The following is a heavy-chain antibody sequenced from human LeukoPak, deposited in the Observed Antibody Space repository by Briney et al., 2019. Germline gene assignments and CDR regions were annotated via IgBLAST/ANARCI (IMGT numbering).Heavy chain of an antibody. D-gene: IGHD6-6*01. CDR1: GYSISSGYY. CDR2: IYHSGST. CDR3: ARDSSSSPYYYYYMDV. Sequence: SETLSLTCTVSGYSISSGYYWGWIRQPPGKGLEWIGSIYHSGSTYYNPSLKSRVTISVDTSKNQFSLKLSSVTAADTAVYYCARDSSSSPYYYYYMDVWGKGTTVTVSS. J-gene: IGHJ6*03. V-gene: IGHV4-38-2*02.